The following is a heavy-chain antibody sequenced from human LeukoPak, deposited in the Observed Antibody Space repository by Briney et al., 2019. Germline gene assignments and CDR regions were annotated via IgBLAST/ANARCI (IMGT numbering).Heavy chain of an antibody. CDR2: TRNKANSYST. CDR3: VRVDGYYSYYFDH. D-gene: IGHD5-24*01. Sequence: PGGSLSLSCAASGFTFSDHYMDWVRQAPGKGLEWVGRTRNKANSYSTEYAASVKGRFTLSRDDSKNSLYLQMNSLKTEDTAVYYCVRVDGYYSYYFDHWGQGTLVTVSS. V-gene: IGHV3-72*01. J-gene: IGHJ4*02. CDR1: GFTFSDHY.